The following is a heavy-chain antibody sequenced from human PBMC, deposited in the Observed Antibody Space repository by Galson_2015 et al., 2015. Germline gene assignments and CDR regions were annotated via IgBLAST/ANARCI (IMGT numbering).Heavy chain of an antibody. V-gene: IGHV3-11*01. CDR1: GFTFSVYY. D-gene: IGHD4-17*01. Sequence: SLRLSCAASGFTFSVYYMNWIRQAPGKGLEWVSYISSSGNTIYYADSVKGRFTISRDNAKNSLYLQMNSLRAEDTAVYYCARDRQLTTWSGIDYWGQGTLVTVSS. J-gene: IGHJ4*02. CDR2: ISSSGNTI. CDR3: ARDRQLTTWSGIDY.